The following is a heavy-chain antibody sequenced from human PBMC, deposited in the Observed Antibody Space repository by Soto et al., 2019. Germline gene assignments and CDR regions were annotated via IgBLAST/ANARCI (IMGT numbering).Heavy chain of an antibody. CDR1: GGTFSSYA. V-gene: IGHV1-69*01. CDR2: IIPIFGTA. J-gene: IGHJ4*02. D-gene: IGHD3-9*01. CDR3: AREYYDILTGYYDY. Sequence: QVQLVQSGAEVKKPGSSVKVSCKASGGTFSSYAISWVRQAPGQGIEWMGGIIPIFGTANYAQKFQGRVTITADESTSTAYMELSSLRSEDTAVYYCAREYYDILTGYYDYWGQGTLVTVSS.